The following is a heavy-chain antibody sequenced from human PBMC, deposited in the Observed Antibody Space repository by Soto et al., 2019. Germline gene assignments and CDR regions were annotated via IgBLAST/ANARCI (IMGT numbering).Heavy chain of an antibody. CDR2: ISNAGST. Sequence: SETLSLTCNVSGGAINNFYWTWVRQTPGKGLESIGYISNAGSTNFNPSLESRVAFSLDTSKNQFSLTLRFVTAADTAIYYCARLRNFYAGLDYWGQGAPVTVSS. CDR1: GGAINNFY. D-gene: IGHD4-17*01. CDR3: ARLRNFYAGLDY. V-gene: IGHV4-4*09. J-gene: IGHJ4*02.